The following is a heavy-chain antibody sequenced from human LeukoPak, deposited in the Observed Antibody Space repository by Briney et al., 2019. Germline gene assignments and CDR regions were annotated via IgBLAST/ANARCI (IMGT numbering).Heavy chain of an antibody. Sequence: SETLSLTCTVSGGSISSSSYYWGWIRQPPGKGLEWIGGIYYSGSTYYNPSLKSRVTMSVDTSKNQFSLKLSSVTAADTAVYYCARDMGYYYGSGSYFGYWGQGTLVTVSS. CDR3: ARDMGYYYGSGSYFGY. CDR2: IYYSGST. CDR1: GGSISSSSYY. V-gene: IGHV4-39*07. J-gene: IGHJ4*02. D-gene: IGHD3-10*01.